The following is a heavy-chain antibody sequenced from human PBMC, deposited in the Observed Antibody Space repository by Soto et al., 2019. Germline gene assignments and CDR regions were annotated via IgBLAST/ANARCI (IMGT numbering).Heavy chain of an antibody. J-gene: IGHJ3*02. D-gene: IGHD6-6*01. Sequence: SETLSLTCTVSGGSISSYYWSWIRQPPGKGLEWIGYIYYSGSTNYNPSLKSRVTISVDTSKNQFSLKLSSVTAADTAVYYCALYSSSSGDAFDIWGQGAMVTVSS. CDR2: IYYSGST. CDR3: ALYSSSSGDAFDI. CDR1: GGSISSYY. V-gene: IGHV4-59*01.